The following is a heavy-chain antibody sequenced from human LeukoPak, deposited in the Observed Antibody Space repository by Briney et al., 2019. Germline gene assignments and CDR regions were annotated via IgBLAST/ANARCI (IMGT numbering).Heavy chain of an antibody. J-gene: IGHJ6*02. CDR3: TRDSKYVMDV. D-gene: IGHD4-11*01. Sequence: GGSLRLSCAASGFTFSSYWMHWVRQAPGKGLVWVSRIYSDGSNTIYADSVKGRFTMSRDNAKNTLYLQMNSLTAEDTAIYYCTRDSKYVMDVWGQGTTVTVSS. V-gene: IGHV3-74*01. CDR1: GFTFSSYW. CDR2: IYSDGSNT.